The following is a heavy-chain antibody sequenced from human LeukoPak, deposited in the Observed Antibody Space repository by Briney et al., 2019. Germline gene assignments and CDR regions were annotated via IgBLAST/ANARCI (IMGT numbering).Heavy chain of an antibody. CDR2: IHYSGST. D-gene: IGHD2-15*01. Sequence: PSETLSLTCTVSGDSIRNHYWSWIRQPPGKGLECIGVIHYSGSTNYNPSVKSRVTISVDTPKNQFSLKLNSVTAADTAVYFCARVSLSGCCSGASCYFDYWGHGTLVTVSS. J-gene: IGHJ4*01. CDR1: GDSIRNHY. V-gene: IGHV4-59*11. CDR3: ARVSLSGCCSGASCYFDY.